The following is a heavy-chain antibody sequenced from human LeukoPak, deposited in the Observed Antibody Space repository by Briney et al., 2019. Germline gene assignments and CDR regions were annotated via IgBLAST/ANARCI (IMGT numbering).Heavy chain of an antibody. D-gene: IGHD3-10*01. V-gene: IGHV3-9*02. CDR2: IYWSSTGT. Sequence: SLRLSCVVSGFNSEDHAMHWVRHAAGKGLEWVSGIYWSSTGTGSADSVKGRFTVSTDSAKHSLYLQMNSLRPEDTALYYCVKDMNPGGADVWGQGTTVTVSS. J-gene: IGHJ6*02. CDR3: VKDMNPGGADV. CDR1: GFNSEDHA.